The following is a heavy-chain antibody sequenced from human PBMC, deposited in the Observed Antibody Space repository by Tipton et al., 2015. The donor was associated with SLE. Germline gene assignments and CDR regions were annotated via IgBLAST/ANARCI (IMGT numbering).Heavy chain of an antibody. V-gene: IGHV4-38-2*02. CDR1: GGSFSGYY. CDR2: IYHSGSN. J-gene: IGHJ4*02. D-gene: IGHD6-13*01. Sequence: TLSLTCAVYGGSFSGYYWGWIRQPPGKGLEWIGSIYHSGSNYYNPSLKSRVTISVDTSKNQFSLKLSSVTAADTAVYYCARDYSPEAYFDYWGQGTLVTVSS. CDR3: ARDYSPEAYFDY.